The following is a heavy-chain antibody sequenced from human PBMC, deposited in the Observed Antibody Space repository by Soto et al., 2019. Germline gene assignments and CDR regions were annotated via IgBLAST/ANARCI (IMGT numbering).Heavy chain of an antibody. CDR1: GFSFNSYG. Sequence: QVHLVESGGGVVQPGRSLRLSCAASGFSFNSYGMHWARQAPGKGLEWLATIWTDGGIQHYADSVKGRFIVSRDNSKNMLYLQMNSLRVEDTGLYYCVSLGVEDNLNYFDQWGQGTLVTVSS. CDR3: VSLGVEDNLNYFDQ. D-gene: IGHD3-3*01. V-gene: IGHV3-33*01. CDR2: IWTDGGIQ. J-gene: IGHJ4*02.